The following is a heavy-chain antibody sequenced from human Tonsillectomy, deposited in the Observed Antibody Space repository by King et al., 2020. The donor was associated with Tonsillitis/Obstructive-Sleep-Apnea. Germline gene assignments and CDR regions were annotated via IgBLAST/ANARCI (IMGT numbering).Heavy chain of an antibody. D-gene: IGHD2-15*01. CDR3: STGAPRLLLGYFDY. CDR1: GYTLTEFP. V-gene: IGHV1-24*01. J-gene: IGHJ4*02. CDR2: FDPEDGEP. Sequence: QLVQSGAEVKKPGASVKVSCKVSGYTLTEFPMHWVRQAPGKGLEWMGGFDPEDGEPIYAQKFQGRVTMTEDTSTDTAYMELSSLRSEDTALYYVSTGAPRLLLGYFDYWGQGTLVTVSS.